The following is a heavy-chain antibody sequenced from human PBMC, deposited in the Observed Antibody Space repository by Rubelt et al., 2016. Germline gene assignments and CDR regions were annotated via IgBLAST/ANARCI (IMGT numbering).Heavy chain of an antibody. CDR2: INHSGST. Sequence: QVQLQESGPGLVKPSETLSLTCTVSGGSIRNYYWGWIRQPPGKGLEWIGEINHSGSTNYNPSPKSRVTISVDTSKNQFSLKRSAVTAADTAVYYCARGGHRDGYNYHFDYWGQGTLVTVSS. CDR1: GGSIRNYY. V-gene: IGHV4-34*01. J-gene: IGHJ4*02. D-gene: IGHD5-24*01. CDR3: ARGGHRDGYNYHFDY.